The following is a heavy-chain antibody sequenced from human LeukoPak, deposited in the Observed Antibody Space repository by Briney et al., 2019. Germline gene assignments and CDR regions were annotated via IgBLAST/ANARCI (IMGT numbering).Heavy chain of an antibody. CDR2: INHSGST. CDR3: ARGHAGITIFGPPRIYGMDV. D-gene: IGHD3-3*01. Sequence: SETLSLTCAVYGGSFSGYYWSWIRQPPGKGLEWIGEINHSGSTNYNPSLKSRVTISVDTSKNQFSLKLSSVTAADTAVYYCARGHAGITIFGPPRIYGMDVWGQGTTVTVSS. V-gene: IGHV4-34*01. J-gene: IGHJ6*02. CDR1: GGSFSGYY.